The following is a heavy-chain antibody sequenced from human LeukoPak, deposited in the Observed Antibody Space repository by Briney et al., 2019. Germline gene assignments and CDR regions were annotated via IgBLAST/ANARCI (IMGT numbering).Heavy chain of an antibody. CDR3: ARYRSGSRDY. CDR1: GFTFSSYS. CDR2: ISSSSSTYI. D-gene: IGHD1-26*01. V-gene: IGHV3-21*05. Sequence: GGSLRLSCAASGFTFSSYSMNWVRQAPGKGLEWVSYISSSSSTYIYYADSVKGRFTISRDNAKNSLYLQMNSLRAEDTALYYCARYRSGSRDYWGQGTLVTVSS. J-gene: IGHJ4*02.